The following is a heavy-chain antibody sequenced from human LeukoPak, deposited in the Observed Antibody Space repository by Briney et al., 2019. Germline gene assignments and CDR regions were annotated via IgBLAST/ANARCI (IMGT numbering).Heavy chain of an antibody. J-gene: IGHJ4*02. V-gene: IGHV3-21*01. Sequence: PAGSLTLSCEASGFSFSRYSMNWVRQAPGQGLEWVSSISTSGDSTYYADSVKGRFTISRDNAKNSLFLQMSSLRVDDTAVYYCARGLAVAGDYWGQGALVAVSS. CDR1: GFSFSRYS. D-gene: IGHD6-19*01. CDR2: ISTSGDST. CDR3: ARGLAVAGDY.